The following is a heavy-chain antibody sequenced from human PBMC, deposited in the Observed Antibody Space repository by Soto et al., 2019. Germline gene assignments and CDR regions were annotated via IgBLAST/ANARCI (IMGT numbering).Heavy chain of an antibody. CDR2: ISPSSNTI. J-gene: IGHJ5*02. V-gene: IGHV3-48*01. Sequence: EVQLVESGGGLVQPGGSLRLSCAASGFTFSSYSMNWVRQAPGKGLEWVSYISPSSNTIYSADSVKGRFTISRDNAKNSLYLQMKSLRAEDTAVYYCARERGYSGYDSGWFDHWGQGTLVTVSS. CDR1: GFTFSSYS. CDR3: ARERGYSGYDSGWFDH. D-gene: IGHD5-12*01.